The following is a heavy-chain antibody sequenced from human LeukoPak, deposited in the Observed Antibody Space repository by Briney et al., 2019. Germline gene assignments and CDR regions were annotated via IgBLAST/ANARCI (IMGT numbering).Heavy chain of an antibody. CDR3: ARETVHYGMDV. V-gene: IGHV3-11*06. CDR1: GFTFSDYY. J-gene: IGHJ6*04. CDR2: ISSSSSYT. Sequence: PGGSLRLSCAAYGFTFSDYYMSWIRQAPGKGLEWVSYISSSSSYTNYADSVKGRFTISRDNAKNSLYLQMNSLRAEDTAVYYCARETVHYGMDVWGKGPTVTVSS. D-gene: IGHD2-21*02.